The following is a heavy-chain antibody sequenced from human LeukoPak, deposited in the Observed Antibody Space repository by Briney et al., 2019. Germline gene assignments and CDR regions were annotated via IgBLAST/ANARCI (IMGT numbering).Heavy chain of an antibody. CDR3: ERRIVGASSYFDY. J-gene: IGHJ4*02. V-gene: IGHV4-34*01. D-gene: IGHD1-26*01. CDR2: INHSGST. Sequence: SETLSLTCAVYGGSFSGYYWSWIRQPPGKGLEWIGEINHSGSTNYNPSLKSRVTISVDTSKNQFSLKLSSVTAADTAVYYCERRIVGASSYFDYWGQGTLVTVSS. CDR1: GGSFSGYY.